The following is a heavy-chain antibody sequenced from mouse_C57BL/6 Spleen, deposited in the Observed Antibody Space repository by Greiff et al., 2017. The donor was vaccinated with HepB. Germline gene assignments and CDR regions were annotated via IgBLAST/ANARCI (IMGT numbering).Heavy chain of an antibody. J-gene: IGHJ2*01. CDR3: ARSGDYYGSSYPFDY. D-gene: IGHD1-1*01. CDR2: IYPGNGDT. CDR1: GYTFTSYN. V-gene: IGHV1-12*01. Sequence: QVQLKESGAELVRPGASVKMSCKASGYTFTSYNMHWVKQTPRQGLEWIGAIYPGNGDTSYNQKFKGKATLTVDKSSSTAYMQLSSLTSEDSAVYFCARSGDYYGSSYPFDYWGQGTTLTVSS.